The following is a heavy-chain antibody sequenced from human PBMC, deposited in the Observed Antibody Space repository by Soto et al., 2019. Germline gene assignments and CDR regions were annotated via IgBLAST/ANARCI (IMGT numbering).Heavy chain of an antibody. J-gene: IGHJ4*02. CDR2: ISSGDISST. Sequence: EVQLLESGGGLVQPGGSLRLSCAASGFTFRSQAMSWVRQAPGKGLEWVSSISSGDISSTNYAVSVKGRFTISRDNSKDTLYLQMDSLRAEDTAVYYCAKQHEQNFDYWGQGSLVTVSS. CDR1: GFTFRSQA. D-gene: IGHD6-13*01. CDR3: AKQHEQNFDY. V-gene: IGHV3-23*01.